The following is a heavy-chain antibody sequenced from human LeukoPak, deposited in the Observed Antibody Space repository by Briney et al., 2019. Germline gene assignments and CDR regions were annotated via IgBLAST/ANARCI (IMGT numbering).Heavy chain of an antibody. CDR1: GFTFSSYA. D-gene: IGHD3-3*01. Sequence: PGRSLRLSCAASGFTFSSYAMSWVRQAPGKGLEWVSCISGSGGSTYYADSVKGRFTISRDNSKNTLYLQMNSLRAEDTAVYYCAKDGPTLTIFGVGTFDYWGQGTLVTVSS. CDR2: ISGSGGST. J-gene: IGHJ4*02. V-gene: IGHV3-23*01. CDR3: AKDGPTLTIFGVGTFDY.